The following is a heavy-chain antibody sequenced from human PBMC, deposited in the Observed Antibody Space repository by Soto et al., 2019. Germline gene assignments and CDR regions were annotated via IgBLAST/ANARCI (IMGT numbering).Heavy chain of an antibody. CDR2: ISGSGGST. D-gene: IGHD2-15*01. J-gene: IGHJ4*02. Sequence: EVQLLESGGGSVQPGGSLRLSCAASGFTFSSYAMSWVRQAPGKGREWVSAISGSGGSTNYADSVKGRFTVSRDNSKHTLYLQMNSLRAEDTAVYYCAKDPGCSGGSCFVDYWGQGTLVTVSS. CDR3: AKDPGCSGGSCFVDY. V-gene: IGHV3-23*01. CDR1: GFTFSSYA.